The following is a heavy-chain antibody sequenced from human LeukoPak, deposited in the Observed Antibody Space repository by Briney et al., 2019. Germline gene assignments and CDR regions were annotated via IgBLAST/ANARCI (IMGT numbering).Heavy chain of an antibody. V-gene: IGHV4-59*04. Sequence: PSETLSLTCTVSGDSISSYYWSWIRQPPGKGLEWIGTIYYSGRTYYSPSLKSRVTMSVDPSNNQFSLNLRSVTAADTALYYCARRRYYDGSGYLEWGQGTLLSVSS. J-gene: IGHJ1*01. CDR2: IYYSGRT. CDR1: GDSISSYY. CDR3: ARRRYYDGSGYLE. D-gene: IGHD3-22*01.